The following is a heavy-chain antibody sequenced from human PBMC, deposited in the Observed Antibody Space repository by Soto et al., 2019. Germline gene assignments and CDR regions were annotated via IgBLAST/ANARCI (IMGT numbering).Heavy chain of an antibody. J-gene: IGHJ6*02. CDR1: GFTFTDYW. Sequence: EVQLVESGGGLVQPGGSLRVSCAASGFTFTDYWITWVRQAPGKGLEWVANIKEDGSEKNYVDSAKGRFTISRDNAKNSLYLQMNNLRAEDTAVYYCARRAAMDVWGQGTTVTVSS. V-gene: IGHV3-7*04. CDR3: ARRAAMDV. D-gene: IGHD2-15*01. CDR2: IKEDGSEK.